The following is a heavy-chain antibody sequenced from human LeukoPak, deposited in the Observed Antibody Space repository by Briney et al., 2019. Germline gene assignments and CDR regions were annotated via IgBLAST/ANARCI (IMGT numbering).Heavy chain of an antibody. Sequence: SVKVSCKASGGTFSSYAISWVRQAPGQGLEWMGGIIPIFGTANYAQKFQCRVTITTDESTSTAYMELSSLRSEDTAVYYCAARITMVRGVPDYWGQGTLVTVSS. CDR1: GGTFSSYA. CDR2: IIPIFGTA. CDR3: AARITMVRGVPDY. J-gene: IGHJ4*02. V-gene: IGHV1-69*05. D-gene: IGHD3-10*01.